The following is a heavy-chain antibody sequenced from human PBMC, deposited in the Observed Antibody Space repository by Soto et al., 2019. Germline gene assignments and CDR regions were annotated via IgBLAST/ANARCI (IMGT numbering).Heavy chain of an antibody. CDR2: IYTSGST. CDR1: GGSIGSSY. CDR3: ARALVGGPFDY. J-gene: IGHJ4*02. D-gene: IGHD1-26*01. Sequence: QVQLQESGPGLVKPSETLSLTCSVSGGSIGSSYWSWIRQPAGKGLEWIGRIYTSGSTNFNPSLRSRLTMSVDTSNNQFSLKLSSVTAADTAVYYCARALVGGPFDYRGQGTLVTVSS. V-gene: IGHV4-4*07.